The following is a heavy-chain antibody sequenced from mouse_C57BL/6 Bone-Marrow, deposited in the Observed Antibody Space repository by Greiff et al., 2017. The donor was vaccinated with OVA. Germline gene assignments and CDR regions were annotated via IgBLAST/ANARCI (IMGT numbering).Heavy chain of an antibody. CDR3: ARADGYYAWFAY. D-gene: IGHD2-3*01. V-gene: IGHV5-15*04. CDR2: ISNLAYSI. Sequence: EVMLVESGGGLVQPGGSLKLSCAASGFTFSDYGMAWVRQAPRKGPEWVAFISNLAYSIYYADTVTGRFTISRENAKNTLYLEVSSLRAEDTAMYYCARADGYYAWFAYWGQGTLVTVSA. CDR1: GFTFSDYG. J-gene: IGHJ3*01.